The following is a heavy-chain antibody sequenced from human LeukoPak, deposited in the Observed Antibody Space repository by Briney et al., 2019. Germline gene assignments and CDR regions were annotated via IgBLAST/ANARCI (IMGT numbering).Heavy chain of an antibody. V-gene: IGHV1-2*02. CDR3: ARGAVVVVATDYYYYYMDV. Sequence: ASVKVSCKASGYTFTGYYMHWVRQAPGQGLEWMGWINPNSGVTSYAQKFQGRVTMTRDTSISTAYMELGRLRSDDTAVYYCARGAVVVVATDYYYYYMDVWGKGTTVTVSS. CDR2: INPNSGVT. J-gene: IGHJ6*03. D-gene: IGHD2-15*01. CDR1: GYTFTGYY.